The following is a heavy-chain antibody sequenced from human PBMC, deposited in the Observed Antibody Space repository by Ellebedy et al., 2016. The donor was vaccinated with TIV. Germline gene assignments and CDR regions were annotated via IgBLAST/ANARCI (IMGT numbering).Heavy chain of an antibody. D-gene: IGHD2-21*02. Sequence: MPSETLSLTCSVSGGPIGRYFWTWIRQSPEKGLEWIGYVLSSGYTNYNPSLESRVTISIDTSKGQFSLRLTSVTAADTAVYYCARGYDNTGFYDCPYDHWGQGYPVTVSS. V-gene: IGHV4-59*01. CDR3: ARGYDNTGFYDCPYDH. CDR1: GGPIGRYF. J-gene: IGHJ4*02. CDR2: VLSSGYT.